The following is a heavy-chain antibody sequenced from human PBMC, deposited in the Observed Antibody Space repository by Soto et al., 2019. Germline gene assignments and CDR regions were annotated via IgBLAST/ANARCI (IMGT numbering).Heavy chain of an antibody. J-gene: IGHJ6*02. V-gene: IGHV1-3*01. CDR2: INAGNGNT. CDR3: ARRSDSSSWYDPYYYYYYGMDV. CDR1: GYTFTSYA. D-gene: IGHD6-13*01. Sequence: ASVKVSCKASGYTFTSYAMHWVRQAPGQRLEWMGWINAGNGNTKYSQKFQGRVTITRDTSTSTAYMELRSLRSDDTAVYYCARRSDSSSWYDPYYYYYYGMDVWGQGTTVTVSS.